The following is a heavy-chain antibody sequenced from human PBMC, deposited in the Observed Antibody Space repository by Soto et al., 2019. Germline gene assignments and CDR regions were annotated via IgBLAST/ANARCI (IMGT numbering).Heavy chain of an antibody. D-gene: IGHD2-2*01. CDR3: AKRRCISTECFVDYKYGMDV. CDR2: ISGSGTTT. Sequence: EVQLLESGGGLVQPGGSLRLSCAASGFTFSSYVMSWVRQAPGKGLEWVSIISGSGTTTYYPDSVKGRFTISRDNSKKTXYPXMNTLRAEDTAVYYCAKRRCISTECFVDYKYGMDVWGRGTTVTVSS. CDR1: GFTFSSYV. V-gene: IGHV3-23*01. J-gene: IGHJ6*02.